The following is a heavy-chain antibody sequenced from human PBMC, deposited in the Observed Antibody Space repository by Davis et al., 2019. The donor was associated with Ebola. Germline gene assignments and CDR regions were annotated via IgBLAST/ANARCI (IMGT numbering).Heavy chain of an antibody. CDR3: ARGGGSHIGGVTIFGVVIGESMDV. J-gene: IGHJ6*02. CDR2: ISYDGSNK. V-gene: IGHV3-30*14. D-gene: IGHD3-3*01. CDR1: GFTFSSYA. Sequence: GESLKISCAASGFTFSSYAMHWVRQAPGKGLEWVAFISYDGSNKYYADSVKGRFTISRDNSKNTLYLQMGSLRAEDMAVYYCARGGGSHIGGVTIFGVVIGESMDVWGQGTTVTVSS.